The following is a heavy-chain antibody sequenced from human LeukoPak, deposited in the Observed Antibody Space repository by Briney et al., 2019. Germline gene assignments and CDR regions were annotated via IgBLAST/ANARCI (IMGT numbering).Heavy chain of an antibody. CDR3: ARDPDPLRGYSYAVMPGFDY. J-gene: IGHJ4*02. CDR1: GGTFSSYA. Sequence: GASVKVSCKASGGTFSSYAISWVRQAPGQGLEWMGRIIPILGIANYAQKFQGRVTITADKSTSTAYMELSSLRSEDTAVYYCARDPDPLRGYSYAVMPGFDYWGQGTLVTVSS. D-gene: IGHD5-18*01. V-gene: IGHV1-69*04. CDR2: IIPILGIA.